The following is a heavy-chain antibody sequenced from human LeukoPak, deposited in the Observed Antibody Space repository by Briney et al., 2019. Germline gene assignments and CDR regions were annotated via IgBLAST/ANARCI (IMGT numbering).Heavy chain of an antibody. CDR3: ARESDNDY. D-gene: IGHD2-21*01. Sequence: PGGSLRLSCAASGFTFSSYEMNWVRQAPGKGPEWVSYISSSGSIIYYADSVKGRFNISRDNAKNSLFLQMNSLRAEDTAAYYCARESDNDYWGQGTLVTVSS. CDR1: GFTFSSYE. CDR2: ISSSGSII. J-gene: IGHJ4*02. V-gene: IGHV3-48*03.